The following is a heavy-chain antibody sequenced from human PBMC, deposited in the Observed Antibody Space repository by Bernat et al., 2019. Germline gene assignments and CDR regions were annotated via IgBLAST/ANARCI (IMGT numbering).Heavy chain of an antibody. Sequence: EVQLVESGGGLQQPGGSLRLSCAASGFTFSSFEMNWVRQAPGKGLEWVSYISSGGSTIYYADSVKGRFTISRDNAKNSLYLQMNSLRAEDTAVYFCARVTSVIYLDYWGQGTLVTVSS. CDR2: ISSGGSTI. V-gene: IGHV3-48*03. CDR3: ARVTSVIYLDY. J-gene: IGHJ4*02. CDR1: GFTFSSFE. D-gene: IGHD4-17*01.